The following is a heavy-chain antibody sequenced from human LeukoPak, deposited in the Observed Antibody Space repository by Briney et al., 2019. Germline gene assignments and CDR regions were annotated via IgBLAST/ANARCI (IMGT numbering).Heavy chain of an antibody. CDR2: IYYSGST. D-gene: IGHD3-10*01. CDR1: GGSISSGGYY. Sequence: SETLSLTCTVSGGSISSGGYYWSWIRQHPGKGLEWIGYIYYSGSTYYNPSLKSRVTISVDTSKNQFSLKLSSVTAADTAVYYCARFPNDIIMVRGVDAFDIWGQGTMVTVSS. V-gene: IGHV4-31*03. CDR3: ARFPNDIIMVRGVDAFDI. J-gene: IGHJ3*02.